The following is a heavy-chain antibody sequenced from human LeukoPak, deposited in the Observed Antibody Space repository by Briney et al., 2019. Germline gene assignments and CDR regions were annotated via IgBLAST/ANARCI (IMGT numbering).Heavy chain of an antibody. D-gene: IGHD2-2*01. CDR1: GYTFNYYG. CDR3: ARGCSSTSCYRFDY. Sequence: ASVKVSXKASGYTFNYYGISWVRQAPGQGLEWMGWISAYNGNTNYAQKLQGRVTMTTDTSTSTAYMELRSLRSDDTAVYYCARGCSSTSCYRFDYWGQGTLVTVSS. CDR2: ISAYNGNT. V-gene: IGHV1-18*01. J-gene: IGHJ4*02.